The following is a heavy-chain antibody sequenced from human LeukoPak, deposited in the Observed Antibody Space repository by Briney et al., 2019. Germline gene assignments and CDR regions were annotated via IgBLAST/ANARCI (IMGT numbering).Heavy chain of an antibody. V-gene: IGHV4-31*03. CDR3: ARGYGLPHYFDY. CDR1: GGSISSGGYY. Sequence: PSEALSLTGTVSGGSISSGGYYWSWIRQHPGKGPEWIGYIYYSGSTYYNPSLKSRVTISVDTSKNQFSLKLSSVTAADTAVYYCARGYGLPHYFDYWGQGTLVTVSS. D-gene: IGHD4-17*01. CDR2: IYYSGST. J-gene: IGHJ4*02.